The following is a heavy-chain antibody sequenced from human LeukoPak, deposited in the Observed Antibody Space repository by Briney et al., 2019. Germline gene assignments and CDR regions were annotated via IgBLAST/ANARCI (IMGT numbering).Heavy chain of an antibody. V-gene: IGHV3-74*01. J-gene: IGHJ6*03. D-gene: IGHD5-18*01. Sequence: GGSLRLSCAAAEFTFSSDWMHWVRQAPGKGLVCVSYINGDGSSTNYADSVRGRFTISRDNAKKTLYLQMNSLRDEDTAVYYCSRAHSYGPYYYYYYMDVWGKGTTVTVSS. CDR2: INGDGSST. CDR3: SRAHSYGPYYYYYYMDV. CDR1: EFTFSSDW.